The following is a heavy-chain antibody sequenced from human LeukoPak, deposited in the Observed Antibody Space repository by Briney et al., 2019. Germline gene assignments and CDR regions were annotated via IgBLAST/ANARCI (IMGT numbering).Heavy chain of an antibody. CDR1: GYSFTSYW. J-gene: IGHJ4*02. V-gene: IGHV5-51*01. CDR3: ATDMSRDYDSWSGHTGYFDY. Sequence: GESLKISCKGSGYSFTSYWIGWVRQMPGKGLEWMGIIYPGDSDTRYSPSFQGQVTISADKSISTAYLQWSSLKASDTAMYYCATDMSRDYDSWSGHTGYFDYWGQGTLVTVSS. D-gene: IGHD3-3*01. CDR2: IYPGDSDT.